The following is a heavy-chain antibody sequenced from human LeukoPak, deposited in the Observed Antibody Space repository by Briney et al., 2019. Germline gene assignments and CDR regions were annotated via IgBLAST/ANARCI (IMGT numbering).Heavy chain of an antibody. J-gene: IGHJ4*02. CDR1: GGSISDYY. D-gene: IGHD2-8*02. CDR3: ARGWSNDY. Sequence: PSETLSLTCTVSGGSISDYYWSWIRQPPGKGLEWIAYIRDTGSTNHNPSLKSRVTISVDTSKNQFSLKLSSVTAADTAVYYCARGWSNDYWGQGTLVTVSS. V-gene: IGHV4-59*01. CDR2: IRDTGST.